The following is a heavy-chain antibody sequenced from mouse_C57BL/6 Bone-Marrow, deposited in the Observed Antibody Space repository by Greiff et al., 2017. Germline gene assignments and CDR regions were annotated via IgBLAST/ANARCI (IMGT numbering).Heavy chain of an antibody. Sequence: QVQLQQSGAELARPGASVKLSCKASGYTFTSYGISWVKQRTGQGLEWIGEIYPRSGNTYYNEKFKGEATLTADKSSSTAYMELRSLTSEDSAVYFCARWATVVATGAMDYWGQGTSVTVSS. CDR1: GYTFTSYG. D-gene: IGHD1-1*01. J-gene: IGHJ4*01. V-gene: IGHV1-81*01. CDR2: IYPRSGNT. CDR3: ARWATVVATGAMDY.